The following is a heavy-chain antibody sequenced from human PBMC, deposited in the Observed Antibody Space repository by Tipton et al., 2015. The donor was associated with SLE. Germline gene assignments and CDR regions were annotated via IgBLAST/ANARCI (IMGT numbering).Heavy chain of an antibody. D-gene: IGHD5-18*01. CDR3: ARRDLSGYSY. CDR2: IYYSGT. V-gene: IGHV4-39*01. Sequence: TLSLTCTVSGGSISSSSYYWGWIRQPPGKGLEWIGSIYYSGTYYNPSLKSRVTISVDTSKNQFSLKLSSVTAADTAVYYCARRDLSGYSYWGQGTLVTFSS. CDR1: GGSISSSSYY. J-gene: IGHJ4*02.